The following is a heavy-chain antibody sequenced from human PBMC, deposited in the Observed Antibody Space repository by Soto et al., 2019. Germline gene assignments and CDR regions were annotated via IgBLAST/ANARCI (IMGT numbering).Heavy chain of an antibody. Sequence: PGGSLRLSCAASGFTFSAHSMNWVRQAPGKGLEWVSYISSGSSTIKYADSVEGRFTISRDNAKNSLYLQMNSLRDEDTAVYYCAGVPGSTSHWGQGTLVTVSS. CDR2: ISSGSSTI. CDR3: AGVPGSTSH. J-gene: IGHJ1*01. CDR1: GFTFSAHS. V-gene: IGHV3-48*02. D-gene: IGHD1-7*01.